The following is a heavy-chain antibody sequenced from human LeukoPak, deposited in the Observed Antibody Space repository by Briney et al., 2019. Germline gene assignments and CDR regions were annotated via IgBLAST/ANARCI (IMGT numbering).Heavy chain of an antibody. CDR1: GFTFSRFA. Sequence: GGSLRLACAASGFTFSRFAMCWVGQAPGKGREGASEISGGADATYYADSVRGRFSVSRDNSKNTLDLQMDSLRAEDTAVYYCAKMIGLELTNYGMDVWGQGTTVTVSS. V-gene: IGHV3-23*01. CDR3: AKMIGLELTNYGMDV. D-gene: IGHD2-21*01. CDR2: ISGGADAT. J-gene: IGHJ6*02.